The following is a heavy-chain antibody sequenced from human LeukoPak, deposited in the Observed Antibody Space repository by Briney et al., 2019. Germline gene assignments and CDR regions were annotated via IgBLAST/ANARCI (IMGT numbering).Heavy chain of an antibody. CDR2: IYYSGST. CDR1: GGSISSYY. Sequence: SETLSLTCTVSGGSISSYYWSWIRQPPGKGLEWIGYIYYSGSTNYNPSLKSRVTTSLDTSKNRFSLNLMSVTAADTAVYYCARASSYAGHLGWWGQGTLVTVSS. V-gene: IGHV4-59*08. CDR3: ARASSYAGHLGW. D-gene: IGHD2-2*01. J-gene: IGHJ4*02.